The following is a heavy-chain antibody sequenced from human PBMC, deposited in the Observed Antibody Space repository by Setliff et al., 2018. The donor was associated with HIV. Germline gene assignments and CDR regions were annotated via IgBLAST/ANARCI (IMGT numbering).Heavy chain of an antibody. Sequence: ASVKVSCKTFGYRFTDFYVNWVRQAPGKGLEWMGGIIPIFGTANYAQQCQGRVTMTRDTSISTAYMELSRLTSDDTAVYYCARSTTADWGQGTMFTVSS. J-gene: IGHJ4*02. D-gene: IGHD1-1*01. CDR2: IIPIFGTA. CDR3: ARSTTAD. CDR1: GYRFTDFY. V-gene: IGHV1-2*02.